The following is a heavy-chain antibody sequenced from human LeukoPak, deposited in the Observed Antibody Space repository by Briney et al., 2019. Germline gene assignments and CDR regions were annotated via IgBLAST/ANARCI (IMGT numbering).Heavy chain of an antibody. D-gene: IGHD3-9*01. V-gene: IGHV3-64*01. Sequence: PGGSLRLSCAASGFTFSSYAMHWVRQAPGKGLEYVSAISSNGCSTYYANSVKGRFTISRDNSKNTLYLQMGSLRAEDMAVHYCARVLFWYFQHWGQGTLVTVSS. CDR3: ARVLFWYFQH. CDR1: GFTFSSYA. CDR2: ISSNGCST. J-gene: IGHJ1*01.